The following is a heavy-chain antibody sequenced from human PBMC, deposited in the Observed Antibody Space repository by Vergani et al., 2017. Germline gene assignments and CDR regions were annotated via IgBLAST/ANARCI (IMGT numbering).Heavy chain of an antibody. J-gene: IGHJ5*02. CDR3: ARDLRLLYNRFDP. CDR2: TWYDGNNK. D-gene: IGHD1-14*01. V-gene: IGHV3-33*01. CDR1: GFTFNQYG. Sequence: QVQLVESGGGVVPPGRSLRLSCAASGFTFNQYGMHWVRQAPGKRLEWVAVTWYDGNNKQYADSVKGRFTISRDNSKSTMYLQMNSLRDEDTGVYYCARDLRLLYNRFDPWGQGTLVTVSS.